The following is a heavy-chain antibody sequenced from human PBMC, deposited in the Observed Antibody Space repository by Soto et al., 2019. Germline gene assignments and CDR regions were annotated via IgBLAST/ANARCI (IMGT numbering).Heavy chain of an antibody. CDR3: ARVQATVTNYLDY. D-gene: IGHD4-17*01. CDR2: IYHSGST. J-gene: IGHJ4*02. V-gene: IGHV4-4*02. Sequence: SETLSLTCAVSGGSISSSNWWSWVRQPPGKGLEWIGEIYHSGSTNYNPSLKSRVTMSVDKSKNQFSLNLSSVTAADTAVYYCARVQATVTNYLDYWGQGTLVTVSS. CDR1: GGSISSSNW.